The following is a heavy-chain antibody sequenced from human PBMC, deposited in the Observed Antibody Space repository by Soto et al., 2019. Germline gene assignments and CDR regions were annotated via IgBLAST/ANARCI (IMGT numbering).Heavy chain of an antibody. CDR2: IYPGDSDT. D-gene: IGHD2-15*01. Sequence: GESLKISCKGSGYSFTSYWIGWVRQMPGKGLEWMGIIYPGDSDTRYSPSFQGQVTISADKSISTAYLQWSSLKASDTAMYYCAKFQYPGGYCSGGSCYSAFDYWGQGTLVTVSS. V-gene: IGHV5-51*01. CDR3: AKFQYPGGYCSGGSCYSAFDY. J-gene: IGHJ4*02. CDR1: GYSFTSYW.